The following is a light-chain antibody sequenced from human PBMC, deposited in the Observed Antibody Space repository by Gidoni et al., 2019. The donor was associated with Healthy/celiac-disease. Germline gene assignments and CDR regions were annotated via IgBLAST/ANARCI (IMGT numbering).Light chain of an antibody. J-gene: IGKJ1*01. V-gene: IGKV1-5*03. CDR2: KAS. Sequence: RVTITCRASQSISSWLAWYQQKPGKAPKSQIYKASSLESGVPSRFSGSGSGTEFTLTISSLQPDDFATYYCQQYNSYPWTFXXXTKVEIK. CDR1: QSISSW. CDR3: QQYNSYPWT.